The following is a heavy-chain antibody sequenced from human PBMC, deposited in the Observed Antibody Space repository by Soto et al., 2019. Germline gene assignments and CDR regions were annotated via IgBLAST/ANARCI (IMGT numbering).Heavy chain of an antibody. J-gene: IGHJ6*02. CDR3: TSTLRWLDWVSLSG. Sequence: PGGSLRLSCSASGFTFTNAWMNWVRQAPEKGLEWVGRIKSKTDGGAIDYAAPVKGRFTISRDDSKNMLYLQMNSLKSEDTAVYYCTSTLRWLDWVSLSGWGQGTAVTVSS. CDR1: GFTFTNAW. D-gene: IGHD3-9*01. CDR2: IKSKTDGGAI. V-gene: IGHV3-15*07.